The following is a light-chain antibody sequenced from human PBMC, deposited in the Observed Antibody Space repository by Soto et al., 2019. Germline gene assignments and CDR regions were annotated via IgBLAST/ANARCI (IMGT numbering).Light chain of an antibody. Sequence: DIQMTQSPSTLSASVGDRVTITCRASQSLSTWLAWYQQKPEKAPKLLIYDASSLESGVPSRFSGSGSGTEFTLTISSLQPDDFATYYRQQYNSYSPRTFGQGTKLEIK. CDR1: QSLSTW. CDR2: DAS. J-gene: IGKJ2*01. CDR3: QQYNSYSPRT. V-gene: IGKV1-5*01.